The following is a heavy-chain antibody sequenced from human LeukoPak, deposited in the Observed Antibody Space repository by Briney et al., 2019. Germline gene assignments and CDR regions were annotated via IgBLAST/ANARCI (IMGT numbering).Heavy chain of an antibody. J-gene: IGHJ3*02. CDR3: ARARSSSWHRRRGAFDI. CDR2: INPIFGTA. V-gene: IGHV1-69*01. D-gene: IGHD6-13*01. Sequence: ASVKVSCKASGGTFSSYAISWVRQAPGQGLEWMGGINPIFGTANYAQKFQGRVTITADESTSTAYMELSSLRSEDTAVYYCARARSSSWHRRRGAFDIWGQGTMVTVSS. CDR1: GGTFSSYA.